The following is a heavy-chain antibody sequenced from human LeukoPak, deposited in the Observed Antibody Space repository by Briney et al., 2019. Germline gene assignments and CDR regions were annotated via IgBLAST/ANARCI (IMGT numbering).Heavy chain of an antibody. J-gene: IGHJ6*03. CDR2: ISSSSSYI. D-gene: IGHD5-24*01. Sequence: PGGSLRLSCAASGFTFSSYSMNWVRQAPGKGLEWVSSISSSSSYIYYADSVKGRFTISRDNAKNSLYLQMNSLRAEDTAVYYCARESRDSYKNYYYYMDVWGKGTTVTVSS. CDR1: GFTFSSYS. V-gene: IGHV3-21*01. CDR3: ARESRDSYKNYYYYMDV.